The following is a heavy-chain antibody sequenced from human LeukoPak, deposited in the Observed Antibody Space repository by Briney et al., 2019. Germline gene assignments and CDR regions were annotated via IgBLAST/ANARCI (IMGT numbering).Heavy chain of an antibody. Sequence: SETLSLTPGVSGGSICGTNWWSWVGQPPAQGLEWIGVIPPPGETNYHPSLHGRVTMSLDESRNQRPLHLTSVTAAATAIYYCSRGSGAFCPFGYWGQGTLVIVPP. CDR2: IPPPGET. V-gene: IGHV4-4*02. CDR3: SRGSGAFCPFGY. J-gene: IGHJ4*02. D-gene: IGHD1-26*01. CDR1: GGSICGTNW.